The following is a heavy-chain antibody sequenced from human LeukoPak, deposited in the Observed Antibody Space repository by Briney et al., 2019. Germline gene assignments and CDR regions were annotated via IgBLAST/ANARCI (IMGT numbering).Heavy chain of an antibody. CDR3: AKDRWSSSMSDDI. V-gene: IGHV3-23*01. D-gene: IGHD6-13*01. J-gene: IGHJ3*02. CDR2: ISGSGGST. Sequence: GGSLRLSCAASGFTFSSYAMSWVRQAPGKGLEWVSAISGSGGSTYYADSVKGRFTISRDNFKNTLYLQMNSLRAEDTAVYYCAKDRWSSSMSDDIWGQGTMVTVSS. CDR1: GFTFSSYA.